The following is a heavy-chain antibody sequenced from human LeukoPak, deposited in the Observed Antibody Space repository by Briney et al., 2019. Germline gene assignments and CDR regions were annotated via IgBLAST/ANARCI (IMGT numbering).Heavy chain of an antibody. Sequence: SETLSLTCTVSGGSISSYYWSWIRQPPGKGLEWIGYIYYSGSTNYNPSLKSRVTISVDTSKNQFSLKLSSVTAADTAVYYCARVGYYDSSGYSLHYWGQGTLVTVSS. D-gene: IGHD3-22*01. V-gene: IGHV4-59*01. CDR2: IYYSGST. CDR3: ARVGYYDSSGYSLHY. CDR1: GGSISSYY. J-gene: IGHJ4*02.